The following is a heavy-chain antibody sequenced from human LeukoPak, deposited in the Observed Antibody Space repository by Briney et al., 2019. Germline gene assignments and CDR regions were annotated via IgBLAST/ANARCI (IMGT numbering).Heavy chain of an antibody. CDR2: ISSSSSYI. CDR3: ASSMITLGGVPNGV. D-gene: IGHD3-16*01. Sequence: PGGSLRLSCAASGFTFSSYSMNWVRQAPGKGLEWVSSISSSSSYIYYADSVKGRFTISRDNAKNSLYLQMNSLRAEDTAVYYCASSMITLGGVPNGVWGQGTLVTVSS. V-gene: IGHV3-21*01. CDR1: GFTFSSYS. J-gene: IGHJ4*02.